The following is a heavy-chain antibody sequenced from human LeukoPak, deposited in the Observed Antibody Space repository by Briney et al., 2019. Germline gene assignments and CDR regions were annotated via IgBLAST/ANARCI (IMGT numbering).Heavy chain of an antibody. D-gene: IGHD5-18*01. J-gene: IGHJ5*02. V-gene: IGHV4-38-2*02. Sequence: PSESLSLTCTVSGYSISSGYYWGWIRQPPGKGLEWIGSIYHSGSTYYNPSLKSRVTISVDTSKNQFSLKLSSVTAADTAVYYCARGLRTDTAMVKWAVHNWFDPWGQGTLVTVSS. CDR2: IYHSGST. CDR1: GYSISSGYY. CDR3: ARGLRTDTAMVKWAVHNWFDP.